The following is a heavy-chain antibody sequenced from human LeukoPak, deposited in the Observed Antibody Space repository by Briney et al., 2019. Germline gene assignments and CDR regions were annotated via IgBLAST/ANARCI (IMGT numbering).Heavy chain of an antibody. CDR3: TTEHRDSSGWYGAFDI. CDR1: GFTFINAW. D-gene: IGHD6-19*01. Sequence: PGGSLRLSCAASGFTFINAWMTWVRQAPGKGLEWVALIRGKTDGGTTDYTAPVKGRFIISRDDSKNTLYLQMDSLQTEDTAVYYCTTEHRDSSGWYGAFDIWGPGTMVTVSS. V-gene: IGHV3-15*01. J-gene: IGHJ3*02. CDR2: IRGKTDGGTT.